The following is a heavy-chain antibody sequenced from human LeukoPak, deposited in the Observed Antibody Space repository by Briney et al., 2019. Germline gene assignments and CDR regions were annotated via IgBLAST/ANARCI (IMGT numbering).Heavy chain of an antibody. Sequence: SETLSLTCTVSGGSISSSSYYLGWIRQPPGKGLEWIGSIYYSGSTYYNPSLKSRVTISVDTSKNQFSLKLSSVTAADTAVYYCARRVVVPAAIPTWGQGTLVTVSS. D-gene: IGHD2-2*01. CDR3: ARRVVVPAAIPT. CDR2: IYYSGST. J-gene: IGHJ5*02. CDR1: GGSISSSSYY. V-gene: IGHV4-39*01.